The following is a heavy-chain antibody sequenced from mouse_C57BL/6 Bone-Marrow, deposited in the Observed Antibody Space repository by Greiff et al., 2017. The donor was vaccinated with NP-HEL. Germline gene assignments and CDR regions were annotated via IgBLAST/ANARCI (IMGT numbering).Heavy chain of an antibody. CDR1: GYSFTGYF. CDR3: AIPGYAMDY. Sequence: LVEPGDSVKISCKASGYSFTGYFMNWVMQSHGKSLEWIGRINPYNGDTFYNQKFKGKATLTVDKSSSTAHMELRSLTSEDSAVYYCAIPGYAMDYWGQGTSVTVSS. J-gene: IGHJ4*01. CDR2: INPYNGDT. V-gene: IGHV1-20*01.